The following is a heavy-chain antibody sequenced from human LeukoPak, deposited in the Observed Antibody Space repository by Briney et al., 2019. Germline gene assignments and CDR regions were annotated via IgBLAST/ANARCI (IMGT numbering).Heavy chain of an antibody. J-gene: IGHJ4*02. D-gene: IGHD6-19*01. V-gene: IGHV1-46*01. CDR2: INPSGGST. Sequence: ASVKVSCKASGHTFTSYRVHWVRQAPGQGLEWMGLINPSGGSTTYAQNFQGRVSMTRDTYTSTVYMELSSLRSEDTAVCYCALLAVAALSRYWGQGTLVTVSS. CDR3: ALLAVAALSRY. CDR1: GHTFTSYR.